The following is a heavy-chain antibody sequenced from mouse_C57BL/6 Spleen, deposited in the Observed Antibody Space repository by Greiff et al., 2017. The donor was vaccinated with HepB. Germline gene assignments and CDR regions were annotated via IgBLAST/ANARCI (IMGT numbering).Heavy chain of an antibody. CDR2: IYPSDSET. Sequence: VQLQQPGAELVRPGSSVKLSCKASGYTFTSYWMDWVKQRPGQGLEWIGNIYPSDSETHYNQKFKDKATLTVDKSSSTAYMQLSSLTSEDSAVYYCARSSGTLAWFAYWGQGTLVTVSA. D-gene: IGHD4-1*01. CDR1: GYTFTSYW. V-gene: IGHV1-61*01. J-gene: IGHJ3*01. CDR3: ARSSGTLAWFAY.